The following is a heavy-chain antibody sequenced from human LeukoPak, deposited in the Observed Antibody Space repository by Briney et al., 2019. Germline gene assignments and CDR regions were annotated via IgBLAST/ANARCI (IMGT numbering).Heavy chain of an antibody. D-gene: IGHD1-26*01. V-gene: IGHV4-34*01. CDR3: ARVGAQYYFDY. CDR1: GGSFSGYY. Sequence: PSETLSLTCAVYGGSFSGYYWSWIRQPPGKGLEWIGEINHSGSTNYIPSLKSRVTISVDTSKNQFSLKLSSVTAADTAVYYCARVGAQYYFDYWGQGTLVTVSS. CDR2: INHSGST. J-gene: IGHJ4*02.